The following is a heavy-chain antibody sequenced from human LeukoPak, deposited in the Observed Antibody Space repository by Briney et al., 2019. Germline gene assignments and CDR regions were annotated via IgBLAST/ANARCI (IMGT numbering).Heavy chain of an antibody. D-gene: IGHD3-10*01. CDR1: GDSISNFY. CDR3: ARALGGYYGSGSYYNVEYFDY. CDR2: IYTSGST. Sequence: SETLSLTCTVSGDSISNFYWSWIRQPAGKGLEWIGRIYTSGSTNYNPSLKSRVTMSVDTSKNQFSLKLSSVTAADTAVYYCARALGGYYGSGSYYNVEYFDYWGQGTLVTVSS. V-gene: IGHV4-4*07. J-gene: IGHJ4*02.